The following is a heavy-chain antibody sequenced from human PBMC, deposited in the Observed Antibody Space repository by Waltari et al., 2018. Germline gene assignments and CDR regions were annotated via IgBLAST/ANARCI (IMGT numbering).Heavy chain of an antibody. J-gene: IGHJ6*02. Sequence: RQAPGKGLEWVSAISGSGGSTYYADSVKGRFTISRDNSKNTLYLQMNSLRAEDTAVYYCAKDRLGPYYYYGMDVWGQGTTVTVSS. V-gene: IGHV3-23*01. CDR3: AKDRLGPYYYYGMDV. D-gene: IGHD6-19*01. CDR2: ISGSGGST.